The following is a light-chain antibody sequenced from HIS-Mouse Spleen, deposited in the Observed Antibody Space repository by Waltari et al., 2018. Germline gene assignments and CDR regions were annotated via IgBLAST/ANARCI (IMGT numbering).Light chain of an antibody. CDR3: SSYTSSSTLV. V-gene: IGLV2-14*03. J-gene: IGLJ1*01. CDR2: YVS. Sequence: QSALTQPASVSGSPGQSITISCTGTSSDVGGYNYVSWYQQHPGKAPKLMIYYVSNRPSGVSNRFPGSKSGNTASLTISGLQAEDEADYYCSSYTSSSTLVFGTGTKVTVL. CDR1: SSDVGGYNY.